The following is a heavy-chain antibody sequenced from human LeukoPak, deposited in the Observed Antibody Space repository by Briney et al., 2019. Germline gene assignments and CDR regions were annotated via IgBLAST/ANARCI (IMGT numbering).Heavy chain of an antibody. CDR3: ARDFGITWAQYYFDY. V-gene: IGHV3-30*04. CDR1: GFTFSSHP. CDR2: ISFDGSHK. J-gene: IGHJ4*02. D-gene: IGHD3-10*01. Sequence: GGSLRLSCAASGFTFSSHPMHWDRQAPGKGLEWVAVISFDGSHKYYADSVTGRFTISRDNSKNTLYLQMDSLRTDDTAMYYCARDFGITWAQYYFDYWGQGTLVTVSS.